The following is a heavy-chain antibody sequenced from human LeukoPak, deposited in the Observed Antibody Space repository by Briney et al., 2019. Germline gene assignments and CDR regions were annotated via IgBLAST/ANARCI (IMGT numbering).Heavy chain of an antibody. J-gene: IGHJ4*02. D-gene: IGHD4-17*01. Sequence: GGSLRLSCAASGFTVSSNYMSWVRQAPGKGLEWVSVIYSGGSTYYADSVKGRFTISRDNSKNTLYLQMNNLRAEDTAVYYCARLGTTVTTFDYWGLGTLVTVSS. CDR3: ARLGTTVTTFDY. CDR1: GFTVSSNY. V-gene: IGHV3-66*01. CDR2: IYSGGST.